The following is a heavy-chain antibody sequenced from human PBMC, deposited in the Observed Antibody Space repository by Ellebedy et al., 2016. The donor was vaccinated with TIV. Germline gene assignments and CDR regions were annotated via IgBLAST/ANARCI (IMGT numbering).Heavy chain of an antibody. J-gene: IGHJ4*02. CDR1: GLTFSSYA. Sequence: GESLKISXAASGLTFSSYAMSWVRQAPGKGLEWVSAISGSGGSTYYADSVKGRFTISRDNSKNTLYLQMNSLRAEDTAVYYCAKVGGHGDYFDYWGQGTLVTVSS. D-gene: IGHD3-16*01. CDR3: AKVGGHGDYFDY. CDR2: ISGSGGST. V-gene: IGHV3-23*01.